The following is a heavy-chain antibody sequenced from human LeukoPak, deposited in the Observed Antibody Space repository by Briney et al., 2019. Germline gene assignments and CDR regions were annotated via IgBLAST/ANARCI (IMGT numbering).Heavy chain of an antibody. CDR3: ARHPRGYDYGDPYFDY. Sequence: PSETLSLTCTVSGGSISSYYWSWIRQPPGKGLEWIGYIYYSGSTNYNPSLKSRVTISVDTSKNQFSLKLSSVTAADTAVYYCARHPRGYDYGDPYFDYWGQGTLVTVPS. CDR2: IYYSGST. J-gene: IGHJ4*02. D-gene: IGHD4-17*01. V-gene: IGHV4-59*08. CDR1: GGSISSYY.